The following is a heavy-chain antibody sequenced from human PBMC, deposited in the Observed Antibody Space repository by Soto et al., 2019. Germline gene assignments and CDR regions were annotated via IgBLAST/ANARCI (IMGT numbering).Heavy chain of an antibody. J-gene: IGHJ6*02. D-gene: IGHD1-26*01. CDR1: GDSISSYN. Sequence: QVQLQESGPGLVKPSETLSLTCTVSGDSISSYNLAWIRQPPGKGLEWIGYFRSSGGTSYNPSLKRRVVXXAXAXKKQLSLPLSSVTAADTAVYYCVRKGIGVLHGRVDVWGQGTTVTVSS. V-gene: IGHV4-59*08. CDR3: VRKGIGVLHGRVDV. CDR2: FRSSGGT.